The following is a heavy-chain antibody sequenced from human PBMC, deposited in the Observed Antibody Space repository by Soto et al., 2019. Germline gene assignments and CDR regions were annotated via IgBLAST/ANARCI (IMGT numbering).Heavy chain of an antibody. Sequence: QVQLVESGGGVVQPGRSLRLSCAASGFTLSNYGMHWVRQAPGKGLEWVAVRWYDGSNKYYADSVKGRFTISRDNSKNTLYLQMNSLRAEDTAVYYCARDFEDYDILTGYLEDAFDIWGQGTMVTVSS. CDR2: RWYDGSNK. D-gene: IGHD3-9*01. CDR1: GFTLSNYG. J-gene: IGHJ3*02. V-gene: IGHV3-33*01. CDR3: ARDFEDYDILTGYLEDAFDI.